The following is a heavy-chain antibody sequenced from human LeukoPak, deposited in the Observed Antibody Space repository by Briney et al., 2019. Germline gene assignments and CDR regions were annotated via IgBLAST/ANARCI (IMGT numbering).Heavy chain of an antibody. CDR2: IGGSGDKT. CDR1: GFTFNRNA. CDR3: VKDGRRSPPC. Sequence: GGSLRLSCAASGFTFNRNAISWVRQAPGKGLEWVSTIGGSGDKTFYADSVKGRFTISRDNSKNTLYLRMNSLRVEDAAVYYCVKDGRRSPPCWGQGTRVTVSS. V-gene: IGHV3-23*01. J-gene: IGHJ4*02.